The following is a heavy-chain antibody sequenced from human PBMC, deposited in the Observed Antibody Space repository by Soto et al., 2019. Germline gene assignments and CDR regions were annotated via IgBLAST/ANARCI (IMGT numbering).Heavy chain of an antibody. D-gene: IGHD3-22*01. CDR3: AKSRYSDSSSDFYDY. CDR1: AFTFINYA. Sequence: GGSLRLSYTASAFTFINYAMSWVRQAPGKGLEWVSGIGGSGRTTYYADSVKGRFTISRDNSNNTLFLQMNSLRAEDTAVYYCAKSRYSDSSSDFYDYWGQGTLVTVSS. CDR2: IGGSGRTT. J-gene: IGHJ4*02. V-gene: IGHV3-23*01.